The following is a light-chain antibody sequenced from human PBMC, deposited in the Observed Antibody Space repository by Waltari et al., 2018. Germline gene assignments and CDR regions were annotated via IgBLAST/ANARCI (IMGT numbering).Light chain of an antibody. CDR1: QSISNW. CDR3: QQYNSFTHWS. CDR2: DVS. J-gene: IGKJ1*01. Sequence: DVQLTQSPSTLSASVGDRFTITCRASQSISNWLAGHQQKPGEVPKVQIHDVSPLKSGVPSRFGGSRSGTEFTLTISDLQPEDFGRYYCQQYNSFTHWSFGQGTTV. V-gene: IGKV1-5*01.